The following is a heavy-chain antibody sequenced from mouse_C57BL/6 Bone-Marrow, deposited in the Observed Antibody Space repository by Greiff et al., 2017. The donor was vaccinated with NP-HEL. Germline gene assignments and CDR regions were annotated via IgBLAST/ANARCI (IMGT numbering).Heavy chain of an antibody. Sequence: DVKLVESGGGLVQPGGSMKLSCAASGFTFSDAWMDWVRQSPEKGLEWVAEIRNKANNHATYYAESVKGRFTISRDDSKSSVYLQMNSLRAEDTGIYYCTREMTTVARFAYWGQGTLVTVSA. CDR2: IRNKANNHAT. D-gene: IGHD1-1*01. J-gene: IGHJ3*01. V-gene: IGHV6-6*01. CDR3: TREMTTVARFAY. CDR1: GFTFSDAW.